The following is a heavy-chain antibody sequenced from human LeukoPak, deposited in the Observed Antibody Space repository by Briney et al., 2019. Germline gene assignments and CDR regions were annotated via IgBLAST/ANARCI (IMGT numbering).Heavy chain of an antibody. V-gene: IGHV3-23*01. D-gene: IGHD2-2*01. Sequence: GGSLRLSCAASGFTFSSYAMSWVRQAPGKGLEWVSAISGSGGSTYYADSVKGRSTISRDNSKNTLYLQMNSLRAEDTAVYYCAKEWGIVVVPAAMPGYNWFDPWGQGTLVTVSS. J-gene: IGHJ5*02. CDR3: AKEWGIVVVPAAMPGYNWFDP. CDR2: ISGSGGST. CDR1: GFTFSSYA.